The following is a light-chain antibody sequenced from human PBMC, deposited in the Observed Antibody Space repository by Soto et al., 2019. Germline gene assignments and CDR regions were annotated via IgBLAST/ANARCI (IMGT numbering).Light chain of an antibody. V-gene: IGLV2-14*01. CDR2: EVN. Sequence: QSVLAQPSSVSGTPGHSITISCTGTSTHVGGYNYVSWYQHHPGKGPKLIIYEVNNRPSGVSDRFSGSKSGNKASLTISNLEAEDESDDYCGSYTSSDTPFVFGTGTNVTVL. CDR1: STHVGGYNY. CDR3: GSYTSSDTPFV. J-gene: IGLJ1*01.